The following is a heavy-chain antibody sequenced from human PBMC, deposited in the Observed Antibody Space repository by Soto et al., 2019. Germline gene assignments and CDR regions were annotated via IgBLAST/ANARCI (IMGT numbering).Heavy chain of an antibody. CDR2: INSDGSVS. CDR1: GFTFSNYW. V-gene: IGHV3-74*01. Sequence: EVQLVESGGGLVQPGGSLRLSCAASGFTFSNYWMYWVRQAPGKGLVWVSRINSDGSVSSYADSVKGRLTISRDNVKNTLYLQMDSLRAEDTAVYYCARGDCVGGTCYSLAGSFYYYMDVGGKGTTVTVFS. J-gene: IGHJ6*03. D-gene: IGHD2-15*01. CDR3: ARGDCVGGTCYSLAGSFYYYMDV.